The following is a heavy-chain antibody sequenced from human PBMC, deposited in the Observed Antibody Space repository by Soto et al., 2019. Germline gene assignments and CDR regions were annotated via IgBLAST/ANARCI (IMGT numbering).Heavy chain of an antibody. CDR3: ARDWCSSISCFTFDY. CDR2: ISGSSSYI. J-gene: IGHJ4*02. Sequence: PGGSLRLSCAASGFTFSNYTMTWVRQAPGKGLEWVSSISGSSSYIYYADSMKGRFTTSRDNAKNSLYLQMNSLRAEDTAVYYCARDWCSSISCFTFDYWGQGTLVTVSS. CDR1: GFTFSNYT. D-gene: IGHD2-2*02. V-gene: IGHV3-21*01.